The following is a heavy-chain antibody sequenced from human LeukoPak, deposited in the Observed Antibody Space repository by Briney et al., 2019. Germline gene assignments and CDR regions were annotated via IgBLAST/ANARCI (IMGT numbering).Heavy chain of an antibody. CDR1: GFTFSSYE. Sequence: GGSLRFSCAASGFTFSSYEMNWVRQAPGKGLEWVSYISSSSSTIYYADSVEGRFTISRDNAKNSLYLQLNSLRAEDTAVYYCARSLVVGATYPYHWGQGTLVTVSS. CDR2: ISSSSSTI. CDR3: ARSLVVGATYPYH. V-gene: IGHV3-48*01. J-gene: IGHJ5*02. D-gene: IGHD1-26*01.